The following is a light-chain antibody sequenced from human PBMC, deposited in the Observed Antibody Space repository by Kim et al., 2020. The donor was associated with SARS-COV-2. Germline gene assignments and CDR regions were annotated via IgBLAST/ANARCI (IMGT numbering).Light chain of an antibody. CDR3: QQSFETPPIS. CDR1: QGIRNY. Sequence: IQMTQSLSSLSASVGDRITITCRARQGIRNYLNWYQQKPGKAPSLLIYSASKRNGVPSRFSGSGAGTEFTLTISSLQHEDFATYFCQQSFETPPISFGQGTRLEI. V-gene: IGKV1-39*01. J-gene: IGKJ5*01. CDR2: SAS.